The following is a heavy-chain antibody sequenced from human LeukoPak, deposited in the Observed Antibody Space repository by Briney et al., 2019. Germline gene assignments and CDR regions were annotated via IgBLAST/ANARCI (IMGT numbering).Heavy chain of an antibody. V-gene: IGHV3-53*01. Sequence: GGSLRLSCAASNFSGNNNYIDWVRQAPGKGLEWVSSLDNFGAKYYGDSVTGRFTVSRDLSKNTVYLQMSSLRADDTAVYYCAGGTYYGTGTRPGYLNYWGLGTLVTVSS. J-gene: IGHJ4*02. CDR3: AGGTYYGTGTRPGYLNY. CDR1: NFSGNNNY. D-gene: IGHD3-10*01. CDR2: LDNFGAK.